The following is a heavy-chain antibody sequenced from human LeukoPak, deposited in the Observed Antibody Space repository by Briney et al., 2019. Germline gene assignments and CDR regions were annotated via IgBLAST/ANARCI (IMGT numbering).Heavy chain of an antibody. D-gene: IGHD5-12*01. J-gene: IGHJ5*02. V-gene: IGHV3-74*01. CDR3: ARDRGYSGYVPSFDP. Sequence: PGGSLRLSCAASGFTFSSYWMHWVRQAPGKGLVWVSRINSDGSSTSYADSVKGRFTISRDNAKNTLYLQMNSLRAEDTAVYYCARDRGYSGYVPSFDPWGQGTLVTVSS. CDR1: GFTFSSYW. CDR2: INSDGSST.